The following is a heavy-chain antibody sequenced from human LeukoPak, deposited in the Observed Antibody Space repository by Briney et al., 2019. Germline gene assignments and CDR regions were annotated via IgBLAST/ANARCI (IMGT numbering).Heavy chain of an antibody. V-gene: IGHV4-4*08. CDR3: ARRAYYDSSGYHPTSGYFDL. J-gene: IGHJ2*01. D-gene: IGHD3-22*01. CDR2: IYSNGIT. CDR1: GGSMFSYY. Sequence: SETLSLTCSVSGGSMFSYYWNWIRQPPGKGLEWIGYIYSNGITKYSPSRRSRGTISFATSRNQFSLRLTSVTAADTAIYYCARRAYYDSSGYHPTSGYFDLWGRGTLVTVSS.